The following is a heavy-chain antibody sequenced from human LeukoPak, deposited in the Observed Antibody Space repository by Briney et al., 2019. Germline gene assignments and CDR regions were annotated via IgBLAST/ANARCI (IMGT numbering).Heavy chain of an antibody. CDR3: ARGTGFYDSSGHYYWGYFDS. CDR1: GGSISSHY. J-gene: IGHJ4*02. Sequence: PSETLSLTCTVSGGSISSHYWSWFRQTPGERPEWIAFIYYSGTTNYNPSLKGRVTISIDSSKNQFSLKLSSVTAADMAIYYCARGTGFYDSSGHYYWGYFDSWGQGTLVPVSS. CDR2: IYYSGTT. V-gene: IGHV4-59*11. D-gene: IGHD3-22*01.